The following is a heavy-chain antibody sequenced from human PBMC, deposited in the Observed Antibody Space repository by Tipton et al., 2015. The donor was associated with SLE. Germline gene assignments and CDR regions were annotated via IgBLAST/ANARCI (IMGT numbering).Heavy chain of an antibody. J-gene: IGHJ4*02. D-gene: IGHD3-10*01. V-gene: IGHV3-30-3*01. CDR2: ISYDGSNK. CDR1: GFTFSSYA. Sequence: RSLRLSCAASGFTFSSYAMHWVRQAPGKGLEWVAVISYDGSNKYYADSVKGRFTISRDNSKNTLYLQMNSLRAEDTAVYYCARDTYYYGSGSYRPTHWGQGTLVTVSS. CDR3: ARDTYYYGSGSYRPTH.